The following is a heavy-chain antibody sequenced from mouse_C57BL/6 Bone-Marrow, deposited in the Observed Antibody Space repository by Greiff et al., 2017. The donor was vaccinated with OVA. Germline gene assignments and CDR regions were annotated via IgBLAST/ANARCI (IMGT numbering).Heavy chain of an antibody. CDR2: INPNNGGA. Sequence: VQLQQSGPELVKPGASVKISCKASGYTFTDYYMNWVKQSHGKSLEWIGDINPNNGGASYNQKIKGKATLTVEKSSSTAYMELRSHATEDSAFYYCAEPCAMDYWGQGTSVTVTS. CDR1: GYTFTDYY. V-gene: IGHV1-26*01. CDR3: AEPCAMDY. J-gene: IGHJ4*01.